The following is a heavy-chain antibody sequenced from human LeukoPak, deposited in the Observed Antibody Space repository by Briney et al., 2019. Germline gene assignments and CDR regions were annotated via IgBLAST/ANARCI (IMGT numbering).Heavy chain of an antibody. CDR1: GFTFSSYS. J-gene: IGHJ4*02. D-gene: IGHD2-2*01. CDR3: ARRRYQLPPRGYYFDY. V-gene: IGHV3-21*01. Sequence: GGSLRLSCAASGFTFSSYSMNWVRQAPGKGLEWVSSISSSSSYIYYADSVKGRFTISRDNAKNSLYLQVNSLRAEDTAVYYCARRRYQLPPRGYYFDYWGQGTLVTVSS. CDR2: ISSSSSYI.